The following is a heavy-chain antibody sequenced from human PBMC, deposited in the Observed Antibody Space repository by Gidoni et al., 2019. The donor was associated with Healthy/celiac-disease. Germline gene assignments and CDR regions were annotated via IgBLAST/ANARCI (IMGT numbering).Heavy chain of an antibody. Sequence: QVQLQESGQGLVKTSEPQSRSCTVSGGSISSYYWGWIRPPAGKGLVWIGRIYTSGSTNYNPSLNSRVTMSVDTSKNQCSLKLSSVTAADTAVYYCACARLDYWGQGTLVTVSS. D-gene: IGHD2-21*01. J-gene: IGHJ4*02. CDR3: ACARLDY. CDR2: IYTSGST. V-gene: IGHV4-4*07. CDR1: GGSISSYY.